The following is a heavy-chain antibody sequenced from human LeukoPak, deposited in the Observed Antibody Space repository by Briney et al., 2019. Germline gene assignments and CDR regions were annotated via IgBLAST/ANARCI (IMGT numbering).Heavy chain of an antibody. CDR2: IYYSGST. Sequence: SETLSLTCTVSGGSISSGGYSWSWIRQHPGKGLEWIGYIYYSGSTYYNPSLKSRVTISVDTSKNQFSLKLSSVTAADTAVYYCARDATIAAAGPGYFDYWGQGTLVTVSS. CDR3: ARDATIAAAGPGYFDY. D-gene: IGHD6-13*01. J-gene: IGHJ4*02. V-gene: IGHV4-31*03. CDR1: GGSISSGGYS.